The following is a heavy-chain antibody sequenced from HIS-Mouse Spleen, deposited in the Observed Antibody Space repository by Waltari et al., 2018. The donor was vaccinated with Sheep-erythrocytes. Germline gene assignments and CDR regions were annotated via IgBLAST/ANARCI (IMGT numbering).Heavy chain of an antibody. CDR2: LYYSGIN. J-gene: IGHJ4*02. V-gene: IGHV4-31*03. D-gene: IGHD7-27*01. CDR3: ARDPLTGADY. Sequence: QVQLQESGPGLVKPSQTLSLTCTVSGDSISSGGYYCSWIRQHPGKGLEWIGDLYYSGINCDNPALKSRVTRSLAKSKIPFALKLSSVTAADTAVYYCARDPLTGADYWGQGTLVAVSS. CDR1: GDSISSGGYY.